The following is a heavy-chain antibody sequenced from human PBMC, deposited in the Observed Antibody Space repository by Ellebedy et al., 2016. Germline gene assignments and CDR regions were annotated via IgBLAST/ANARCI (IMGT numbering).Heavy chain of an antibody. CDR1: GYTFTGYY. CDR3: ARDRMHRFDY. V-gene: IGHV1-2*04. J-gene: IGHJ4*02. CDR2: INPNSGDT. Sequence: ASVKVSCXASGYTFTGYYLHWVRQAPGQGLEWLGWINPNSGDTNYAQNFQGWVTMTRDTSISTVYMELSRLTSDDTAVYYCARDRMHRFDYWGQGTLVTVSS.